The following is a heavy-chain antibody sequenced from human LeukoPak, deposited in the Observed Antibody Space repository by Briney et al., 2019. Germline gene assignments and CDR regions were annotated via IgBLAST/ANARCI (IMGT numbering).Heavy chain of an antibody. Sequence: SETLSLTCAVSGGSISSSNWWSWVRRPPGKGLEWIGEIYHSGSTNYNPSLKSRVTISVDKSKNQFSLKLSSVTAADTAVYYCARGSRIFPNYYGMDVWGQGTTVTVSS. CDR2: IYHSGST. V-gene: IGHV4-4*02. CDR3: ARGSRIFPNYYGMDV. CDR1: GGSISSSNW. D-gene: IGHD2-21*01. J-gene: IGHJ6*02.